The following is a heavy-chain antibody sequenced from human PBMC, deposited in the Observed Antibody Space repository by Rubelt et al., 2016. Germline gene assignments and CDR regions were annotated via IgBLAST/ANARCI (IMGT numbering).Heavy chain of an antibody. CDR3: ARIVGATRGVMKDV. Sequence: YSGSTNYNPSLKSRVTISVDTSKNQFSLKLSSVTAADTAVYYCARIVGATRGVMKDVWGQGTTVTVSS. V-gene: IGHV4-59*01. CDR2: YSGST. J-gene: IGHJ6*02. D-gene: IGHD1-26*01.